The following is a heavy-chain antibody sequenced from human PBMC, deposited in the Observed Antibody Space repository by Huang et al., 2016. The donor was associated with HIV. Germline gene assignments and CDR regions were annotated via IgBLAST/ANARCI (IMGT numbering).Heavy chain of an antibody. CDR2: GIPIFGTA. J-gene: IGHJ2*01. V-gene: IGHV1-69*01. Sequence: QVQLVQSGAEVKKPGSSVKVSCKASGGTFSSYAINWVRQAPGQGLEWSGGGIPIFGTANYAQKCQGRVTITADESTSTAYMELSSLRSEDTAVYYCARDKSGGDANWYFDLWGRGTLVTVSS. D-gene: IGHD2-21*01. CDR3: ARDKSGGDANWYFDL. CDR1: GGTFSSYA.